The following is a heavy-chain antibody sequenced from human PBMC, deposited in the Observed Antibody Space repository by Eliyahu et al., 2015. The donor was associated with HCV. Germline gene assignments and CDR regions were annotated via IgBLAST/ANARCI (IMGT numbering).Heavy chain of an antibody. Sequence: QVQLVQSGAEVKKPGASVKVSCKASGYTFTSYYMHWVRQAPGQGLEWMGIINPSGGSTSYAQKFQGRVTMTRDTSTSTVYMELSSLRSEDTAVYYCARLVMITFGGVIANDYWGQGTLVTVSS. CDR2: INPSGGST. D-gene: IGHD3-16*02. CDR1: GYTFTSYY. V-gene: IGHV1-46*01. CDR3: ARLVMITFGGVIANDY. J-gene: IGHJ4*02.